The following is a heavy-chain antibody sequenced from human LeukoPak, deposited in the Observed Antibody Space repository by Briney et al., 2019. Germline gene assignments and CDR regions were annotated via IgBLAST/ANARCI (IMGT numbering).Heavy chain of an antibody. CDR2: ISRDSIYI. D-gene: IGHD6-13*01. V-gene: IGHV3-21*06. CDR3: ARVLTQQLTPFPFDY. Sequence: GGSLRLSCAASGFTFSSFSMNWVRQAPGKGPECLSSISRDSIYIYYADSVRGRFTISRDNAKNSLYLQMNSLRAEDTAVYYCARVLTQQLTPFPFDYWGQGTLVTVSS. CDR1: GFTFSSFS. J-gene: IGHJ4*02.